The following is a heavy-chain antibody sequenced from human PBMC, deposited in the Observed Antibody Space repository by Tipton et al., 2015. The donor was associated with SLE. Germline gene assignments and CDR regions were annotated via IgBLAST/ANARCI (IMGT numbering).Heavy chain of an antibody. CDR3: ARTHYDFWSGYPDY. D-gene: IGHD3-3*01. CDR1: GFTFSSYA. J-gene: IGHJ4*02. V-gene: IGHV3-64*01. CDR2: ISSNGGST. Sequence: SLRLSCAASGFTFSSYAMHWVRQAPGKGLEYVSAISSNGGSTYYANSVKGRFTISRDNSKNTLYLQMGSLRAEDMAVYYCARTHYDFWSGYPDYWGQGTLVTVSS.